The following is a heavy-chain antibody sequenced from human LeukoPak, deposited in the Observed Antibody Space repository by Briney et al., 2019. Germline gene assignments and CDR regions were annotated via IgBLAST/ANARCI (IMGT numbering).Heavy chain of an antibody. Sequence: SETLSLTCSVSGGSVSSYYWRWIRQPPGKGLEWIGYIYYSGSTNYNPSLKSRVTIPVDTSKNQFSLKLSSVTAADTAVYYCARDPGYCSSTSCYDNSGYDLWGQGTLVTVSS. D-gene: IGHD2-2*01. CDR1: GGSVSSYY. J-gene: IGHJ4*02. CDR2: IYYSGST. CDR3: ARDPGYCSSTSCYDNSGYDL. V-gene: IGHV4-59*02.